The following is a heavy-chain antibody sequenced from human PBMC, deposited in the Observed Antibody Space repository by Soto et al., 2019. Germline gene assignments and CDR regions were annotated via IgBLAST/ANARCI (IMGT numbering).Heavy chain of an antibody. Sequence: GGSLRLSCAASGFTVSSNYMRWVRQAPGKGLEWVSVIYSGGSTYYADSVKGRFTISRHNSKNTLYLQMDSLRAEDTAVYYCARATGYCSGGSCYLLYFDYWGQGTLVTVSS. V-gene: IGHV3-53*04. D-gene: IGHD2-15*01. CDR2: IYSGGST. CDR1: GFTVSSNY. J-gene: IGHJ4*02. CDR3: ARATGYCSGGSCYLLYFDY.